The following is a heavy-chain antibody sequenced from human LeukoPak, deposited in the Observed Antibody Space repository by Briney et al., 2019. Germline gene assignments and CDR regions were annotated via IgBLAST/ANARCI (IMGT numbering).Heavy chain of an antibody. CDR2: TYYSGST. D-gene: IGHD2-2*01. Sequence: SETLSLMCTVSGRSISSYYGSWIRQPPGEGRECLGYTYYSGSTNYNPSLKSRVTISVDTSKNQFSLKLSSVTAGDTAVYYCARDGPSTQDAFDIWGQGTIVTVCS. CDR1: GRSISSYY. CDR3: ARDGPSTQDAFDI. J-gene: IGHJ3*02. V-gene: IGHV4-59*01.